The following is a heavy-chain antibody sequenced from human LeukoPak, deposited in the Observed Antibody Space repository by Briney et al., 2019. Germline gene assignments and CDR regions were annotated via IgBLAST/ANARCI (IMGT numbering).Heavy chain of an antibody. CDR2: ISSNGNTV. Sequence: PGGSLGLSCAASGFTFRNYYMIWIRQAPGKGLEWLSYISSNGNTVYYADSVRGRFTVSRDNVKNSLFVEMNSLRVEDTAVYYCARDGYNYFDFWGQGTLVTVSS. CDR3: ARDGYNYFDF. V-gene: IGHV3-11*01. CDR1: GFTFRNYY. D-gene: IGHD5-24*01. J-gene: IGHJ4*02.